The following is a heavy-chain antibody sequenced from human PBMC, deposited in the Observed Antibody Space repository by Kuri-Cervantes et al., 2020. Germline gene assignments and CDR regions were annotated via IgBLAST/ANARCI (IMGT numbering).Heavy chain of an antibody. CDR3: AKDVDYYGSGSYYNSWFDP. V-gene: IGHV3-9*01. J-gene: IGHJ5*02. CDR1: GFTFDDYA. Sequence: GGSLRLSCAASGFTFDDYAMHWVRQAPGKGLEWVSGISWNSGSIGYADSVKGRFTISRDNSKNTLYLQMNSLRAEDTAVYYCAKDVDYYGSGSYYNSWFDPRGQGTLVTVSS. CDR2: ISWNSGSI. D-gene: IGHD3-10*01.